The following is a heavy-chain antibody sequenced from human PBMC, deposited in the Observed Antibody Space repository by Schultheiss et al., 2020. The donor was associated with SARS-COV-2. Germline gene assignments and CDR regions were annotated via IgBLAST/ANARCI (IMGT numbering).Heavy chain of an antibody. V-gene: IGHV3-23*01. Sequence: GGSLRLSCAVYGGSFSGYYWSWIRQPPGKGLEWVSAISGSATSTYYADSVRGRSTISRDKSKSTLYLQMNSLRVEDTAVYYCARAGLGPLDYWGQGTLVTVSS. CDR1: GGSFSGYY. CDR2: ISGSATST. D-gene: IGHD6-19*01. CDR3: ARAGLGPLDY. J-gene: IGHJ4*02.